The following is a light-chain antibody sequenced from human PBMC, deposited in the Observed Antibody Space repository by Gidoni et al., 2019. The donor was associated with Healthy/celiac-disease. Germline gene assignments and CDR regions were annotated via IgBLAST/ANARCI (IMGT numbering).Light chain of an antibody. V-gene: IGLV3-10*01. CDR3: YSTDSSGNHRV. CDR1: ALPKKY. Sequence: YELTQPPSVSVSPGQTARLTCSGDALPKKYAYWYQQKSGQAPVLVIYEDSKRPSGIPERFSGSSSGTMATLTISGAQVEDEADYYCYSTDSSGNHRVFGGGTKLTVL. J-gene: IGLJ3*02. CDR2: EDS.